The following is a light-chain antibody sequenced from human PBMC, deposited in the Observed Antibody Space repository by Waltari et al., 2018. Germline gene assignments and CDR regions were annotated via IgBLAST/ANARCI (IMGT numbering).Light chain of an antibody. J-gene: IGLJ3*02. CDR1: SSNIGDNV. V-gene: IGLV1-44*01. Sequence: QSVLTQSPSASGTPGQRVTISCSGSSSNIGDNVVNWYQQLPGKAPKLLIYRNERRPSGVPDRFSASKSGTSASLAISGLQSEDEADYYCATWDDRMNGHWVFGGGTKVTVL. CDR2: RNE. CDR3: ATWDDRMNGHWV.